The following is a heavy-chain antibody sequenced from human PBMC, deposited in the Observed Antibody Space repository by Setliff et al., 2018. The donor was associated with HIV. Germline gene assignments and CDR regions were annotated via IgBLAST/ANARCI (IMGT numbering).Heavy chain of an antibody. J-gene: IGHJ4*02. CDR3: ARAVASKNIRGEYYFDY. CDR1: GYTFTNYF. V-gene: IGHV1-46*01. CDR2: IDPSGAST. D-gene: IGHD3-16*01. Sequence: VASVKVSCKASGYTFTNYFMHWVRQAPGQGLEWMGIIDPSGASTSYAQKFQGRLTMTRDTSTSTVYMELSSLRSEDTAVYYCARAVASKNIRGEYYFDYWGQGTLVTVSS.